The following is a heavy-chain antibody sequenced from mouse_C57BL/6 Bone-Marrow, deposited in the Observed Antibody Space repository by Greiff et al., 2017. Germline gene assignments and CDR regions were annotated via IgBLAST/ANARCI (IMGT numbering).Heavy chain of an antibody. Sequence: QVQLQQSGAELVKPGASVKISCKASGYAFSSYWMNWVKQRPGKGLEWIGQIYPGDGDTNYNGKFKGKATLTADKSSSTAYMQLSSLTSEDSAVYFCARAFMITYYFDYWGQGTTLTVSS. J-gene: IGHJ2*01. CDR1: GYAFSSYW. CDR2: IYPGDGDT. D-gene: IGHD2-4*01. CDR3: ARAFMITYYFDY. V-gene: IGHV1-80*01.